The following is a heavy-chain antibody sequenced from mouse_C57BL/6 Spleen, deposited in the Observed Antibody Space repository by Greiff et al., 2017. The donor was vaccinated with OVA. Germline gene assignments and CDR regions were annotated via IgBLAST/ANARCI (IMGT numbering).Heavy chain of an antibody. CDR2: IYPRSGNT. Sequence: VQLQQSGAELARPGASVKLSCKASGYTFTSYGISWVKQRTGQGLEWIGEIYPRSGNTYYNEKLKGKATLTADKSSSTAYMELRSLTSEDSAVYFCARSDDGYSYYAMDYWGQGTSVTVSS. V-gene: IGHV1-81*01. D-gene: IGHD2-3*01. CDR3: ARSDDGYSYYAMDY. J-gene: IGHJ4*01. CDR1: GYTFTSYG.